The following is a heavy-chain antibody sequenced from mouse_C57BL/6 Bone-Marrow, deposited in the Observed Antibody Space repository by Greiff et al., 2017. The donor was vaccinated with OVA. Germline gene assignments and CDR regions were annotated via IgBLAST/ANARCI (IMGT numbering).Heavy chain of an antibody. Sequence: EVHLVESGGGLVKPGGSLKLSCAASGFTFSSYAMSWVRQTPEKRLEWVATISDGGSYTYYPDNVKGRFTISRDNAKNNLYLQMSSLKSEDTAMYYCTREGIYYYGSSPYFDYWGQGTTLTVSS. V-gene: IGHV5-4*01. CDR3: TREGIYYYGSSPYFDY. D-gene: IGHD1-1*01. J-gene: IGHJ2*01. CDR2: ISDGGSYT. CDR1: GFTFSSYA.